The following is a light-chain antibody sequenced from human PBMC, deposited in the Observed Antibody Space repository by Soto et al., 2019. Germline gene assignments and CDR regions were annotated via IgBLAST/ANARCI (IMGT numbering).Light chain of an antibody. V-gene: IGKV3D-15*01. Sequence: EIVMTQSPATLSVSPGERATLSCRASQSVGNNLAWYQQRPGQPPRLLIYGASTRDTGVPTRFSGSGSGTVFTLTIGSLEPEDSAVYYCQQRKNWPPITFGQGTRLEIK. CDR3: QQRKNWPPIT. J-gene: IGKJ5*01. CDR1: QSVGNN. CDR2: GAS.